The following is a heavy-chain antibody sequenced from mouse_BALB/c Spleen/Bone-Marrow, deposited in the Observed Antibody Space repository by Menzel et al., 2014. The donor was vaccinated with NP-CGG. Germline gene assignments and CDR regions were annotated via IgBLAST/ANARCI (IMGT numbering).Heavy chain of an antibody. CDR2: ISYSDNT. CDR3: ARLGGYYAWFAY. J-gene: IGHJ3*01. CDR1: GDSITSGY. D-gene: IGHD2-3*01. V-gene: IGHV3-8*02. Sequence: EVKLLESGPSLVKPSQPLSLTCSVTGDSITSGYWNWIRKFPGNKLEFMGYISYSDNTYFNPSLKSRISITRDTSKNQYYLQLNSVTTEDTATYYCARLGGYYAWFAYWGQGTLVTVSA.